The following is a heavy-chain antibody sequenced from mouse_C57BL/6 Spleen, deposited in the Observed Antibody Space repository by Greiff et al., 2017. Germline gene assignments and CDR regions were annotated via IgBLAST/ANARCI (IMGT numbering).Heavy chain of an antibody. D-gene: IGHD1-1*01. J-gene: IGHJ1*03. CDR3: AREEIYYCGSRGYFDV. CDR1: GYTFTDYY. V-gene: IGHV1-19*01. CDR2: INPYNGGT. Sequence: VQLQQSGPVLVKPGASVKMSCKASGYTFTDYYMNWVKQSHGKSLEWIGVINPYNGGTSYNQKFKGKATLTVDKSSSTAYMELNSLTSEDSAVYYGAREEIYYCGSRGYFDVWGTGTTVTVSS.